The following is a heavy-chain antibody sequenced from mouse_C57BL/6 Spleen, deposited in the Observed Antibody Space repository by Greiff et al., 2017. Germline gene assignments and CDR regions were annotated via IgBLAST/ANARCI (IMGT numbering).Heavy chain of an antibody. Sequence: VQLQQPGTELVKPGASVKLSCKASGYTFTSYWMHWVKQRPGQGLEWIGNINPSNGGTNYNEKFKSKATLTVDKSSSTAYMQRSSLTSEDSAVYYCARSTGRGYYFDYWGQGTTLTVSS. D-gene: IGHD4-1*01. CDR1: GYTFTSYW. V-gene: IGHV1-53*01. CDR2: INPSNGGT. J-gene: IGHJ2*01. CDR3: ARSTGRGYYFDY.